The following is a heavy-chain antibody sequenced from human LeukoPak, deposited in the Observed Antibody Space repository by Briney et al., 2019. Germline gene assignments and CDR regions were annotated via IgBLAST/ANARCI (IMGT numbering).Heavy chain of an antibody. V-gene: IGHV3-30*18. Sequence: PGGSLTLSCAASGFTFSSYAMHWVRQAPGKGLEWVALISYDGSNKYYADSVKGRFTISRDNSKNTLYLQMNSLRAEDTAVYYCAKDLGRYCTSTSCYGSFDYWGQGTPVTVSS. D-gene: IGHD2-2*01. CDR1: GFTFSSYA. CDR2: ISYDGSNK. CDR3: AKDLGRYCTSTSCYGSFDY. J-gene: IGHJ4*02.